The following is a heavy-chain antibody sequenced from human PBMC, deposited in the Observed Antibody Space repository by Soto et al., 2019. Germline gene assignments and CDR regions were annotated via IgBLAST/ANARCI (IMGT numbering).Heavy chain of an antibody. CDR2: ISYDGSNK. V-gene: IGHV3-30-3*01. Sequence: HPGGSLRLSCAASGFTFSSYAMHWVRQAPGKGLEWVAVISYDGSNKYYADSVKGRFTISRDNSKNTLYLQMNSLRAEDTAVYYCARDRLPQAYCGGDCYYTFDYWGQGTLVTVSS. J-gene: IGHJ4*02. D-gene: IGHD2-21*02. CDR1: GFTFSSYA. CDR3: ARDRLPQAYCGGDCYYTFDY.